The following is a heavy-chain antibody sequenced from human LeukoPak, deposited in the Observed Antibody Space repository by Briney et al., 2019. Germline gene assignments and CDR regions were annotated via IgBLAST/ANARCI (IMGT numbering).Heavy chain of an antibody. V-gene: IGHV3-9*01. CDR2: ISWNSGSI. Sequence: PGGSLRLSCAASGFTFDDYAMHWVRQAPGKGLEWVSSISWNSGSIGYADSVKGRFTISRDNAQNSLYLQMNSLRAEDTALYYCTKEWRYGLGSYIIDNWGQGTLVTVSS. J-gene: IGHJ4*02. CDR1: GFTFDDYA. CDR3: TKEWRYGLGSYIIDN. D-gene: IGHD3-10*01.